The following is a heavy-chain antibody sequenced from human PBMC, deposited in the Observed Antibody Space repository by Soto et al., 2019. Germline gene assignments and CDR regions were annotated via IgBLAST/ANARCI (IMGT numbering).Heavy chain of an antibody. CDR3: ARGVVAATPGDNWFDP. Sequence: QVQLQESGPGLVKPSQTLSLTCTVSGGSISSGGYYWSWIRQHPGKGLEWIGYIYYSGSTYYNPSLTSRVTLSVDTYKHQFSLKLSSVTAADTAVYYCARGVVAATPGDNWFDPWGQGTLVTVSS. V-gene: IGHV4-31*03. J-gene: IGHJ5*02. CDR1: GGSISSGGYY. D-gene: IGHD2-15*01. CDR2: IYYSGST.